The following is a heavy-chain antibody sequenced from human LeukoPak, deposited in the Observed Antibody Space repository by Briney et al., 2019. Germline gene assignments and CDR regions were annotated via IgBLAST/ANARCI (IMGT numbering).Heavy chain of an antibody. CDR2: IYYSGST. CDR1: GGSISSYY. J-gene: IGHJ4*02. V-gene: IGHV4-59*01. D-gene: IGHD3-9*01. CDR3: ARVPSNYDILTGYQRVYYLDY. Sequence: PSETLSLTCTVSGGSISSYYWSWIRQPPGKGLEWIGYIYYSGSTNYHPSLKSRVTISVDKSKNQFSLKLNSVTAADTAVYYCARVPSNYDILTGYQRVYYLDYWGKGTLVTVSS.